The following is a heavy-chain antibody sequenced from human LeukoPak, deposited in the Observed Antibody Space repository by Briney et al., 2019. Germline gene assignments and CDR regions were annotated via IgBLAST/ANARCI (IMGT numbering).Heavy chain of an antibody. CDR3: ARRKGYCTNGVCRYFDY. V-gene: IGHV4-34*01. J-gene: IGHJ4*02. CDR2: INHSGST. Sequence: SETLSLTCTVSGGSISSYYWSWIRQPPGKGLEWIGEINHSGSTNYNPSLKSRVTISVDTSKNQFSLKLRSVTAADTAVYYCARRKGYCTNGVCRYFDYWGQGTLVTVSS. D-gene: IGHD2-8*01. CDR1: GGSISSYY.